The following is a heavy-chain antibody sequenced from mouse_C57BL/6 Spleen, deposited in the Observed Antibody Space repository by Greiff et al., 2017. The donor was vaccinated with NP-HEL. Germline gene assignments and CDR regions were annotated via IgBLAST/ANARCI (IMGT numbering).Heavy chain of an antibody. Sequence: DVQLQESGPELVKPGASVKISCKASGYSFTGYYMNWVKQSPEKSLEWIGEINPSTGGTTYNQKFKAKATLTVDKSSSTAYMQLKSLTSEDSAVYYCARSQGAMDYWGQGTSVTVSS. J-gene: IGHJ4*01. CDR1: GYSFTGYY. CDR2: INPSTGGT. CDR3: ARSQGAMDY. V-gene: IGHV1-42*01.